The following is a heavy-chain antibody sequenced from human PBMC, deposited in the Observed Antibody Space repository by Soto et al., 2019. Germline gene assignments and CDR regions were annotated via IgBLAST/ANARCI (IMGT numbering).Heavy chain of an antibody. CDR3: ARGPRYCSTTTCFSGVTWFDP. V-gene: IGHV1-18*04. Sequence: ASVKVSCKASGYTFTSYGISWVRQAPGQGLEWMGWISSYNGNTNYAQKVQGRVTLTTDTSTSTTYMELRSLRSDDTAVYYCARGPRYCSTTTCFSGVTWFDPWGQGTLVTVS. D-gene: IGHD2-2*01. CDR2: ISSYNGNT. CDR1: GYTFTSYG. J-gene: IGHJ5*02.